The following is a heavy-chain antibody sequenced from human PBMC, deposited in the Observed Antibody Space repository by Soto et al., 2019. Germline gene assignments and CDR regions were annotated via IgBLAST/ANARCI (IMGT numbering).Heavy chain of an antibody. Sequence: QVQLVKSGAEVKKPGSSVKVSCKASGGTLSSYAVTWVRQAPGQGLEWVGGFIPIVGTADYAQNFQGRVTIAADESSTTGYMELSSLRSEDTGVYYCAIGSTYSGEFEYWGQGTLVTVSS. CDR2: FIPIVGTA. CDR3: AIGSTYSGEFEY. D-gene: IGHD1-26*01. CDR1: GGTLSSYA. V-gene: IGHV1-69*01. J-gene: IGHJ4*02.